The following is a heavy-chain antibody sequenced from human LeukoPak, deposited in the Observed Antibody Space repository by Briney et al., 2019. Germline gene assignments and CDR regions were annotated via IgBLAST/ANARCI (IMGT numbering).Heavy chain of an antibody. CDR1: GGTFSSYA. D-gene: IGHD3-10*01. CDR2: IIPIFDTA. Sequence: SVTVSCKTSGGTFSSYAISWVRQAPGQGLEWIGDIIPIFDTANYAQKFQGRVTITADESATTSYMELSSLRSEDTAVYYCARDATVRGPYGGHHFYSYMDVWGKGTTVTISS. V-gene: IGHV1-69*01. J-gene: IGHJ6*03. CDR3: ARDATVRGPYGGHHFYSYMDV.